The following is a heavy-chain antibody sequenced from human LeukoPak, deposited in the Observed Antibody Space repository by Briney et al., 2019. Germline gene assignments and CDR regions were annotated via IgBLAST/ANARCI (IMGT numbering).Heavy chain of an antibody. J-gene: IGHJ4*02. D-gene: IGHD2-2*01. Sequence: GGSPRLSCAASGFTFSSYWMSWVRQAPGKGLEWVANIKQDGSEKYYVDSVKGRFTISRDNAKNSLYLQMNSLRAEDTAVYYCARGFVVVPAAPLGYFDYWGQGTLVTVSS. CDR2: IKQDGSEK. CDR1: GFTFSSYW. CDR3: ARGFVVVPAAPLGYFDY. V-gene: IGHV3-7*04.